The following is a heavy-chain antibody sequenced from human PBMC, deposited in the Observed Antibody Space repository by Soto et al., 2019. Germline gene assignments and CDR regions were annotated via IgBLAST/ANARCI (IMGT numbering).Heavy chain of an antibody. D-gene: IGHD6-19*01. CDR1: SGSISSSNW. CDR3: ARKSSGWKTYYFDY. CDR2: IYHSGST. Sequence: SETLSLTCAVSSGSISSSNWWSWVRQPPGEGLEWIGEIYHSGSTNYNPSLKSRVTISVDKSKNKFSLKLSSVTAADTAVYYCARKSSGWKTYYFDYWGQGTLVTVSS. J-gene: IGHJ4*02. V-gene: IGHV4-4*02.